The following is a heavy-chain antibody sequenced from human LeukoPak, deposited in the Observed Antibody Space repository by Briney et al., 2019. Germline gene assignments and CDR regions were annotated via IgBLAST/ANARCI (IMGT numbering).Heavy chain of an antibody. CDR2: ISYSGTT. Sequence: PSETLSLTCTVSGASISSSRYYWGWIRQPPGKGLEWIGSISYSGTTYHNPSLKSRVAMSVDTSKNQFSLRLNSVTAADTAVYFCARDGPSRPFTIWGQGTLVTVSS. CDR1: GASISSSRYY. V-gene: IGHV4-39*07. CDR3: ARDGPSRPFTI. D-gene: IGHD5-24*01. J-gene: IGHJ4*02.